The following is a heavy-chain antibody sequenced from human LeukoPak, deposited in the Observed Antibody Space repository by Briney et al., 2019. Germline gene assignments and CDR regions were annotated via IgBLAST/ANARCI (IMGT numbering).Heavy chain of an antibody. V-gene: IGHV3-21*01. CDR3: ARDGGSYYSGNWFDP. D-gene: IGHD1-26*01. J-gene: IGHJ5*02. Sequence: PGGSLRLSCAASGFTFSSYSMNWVRQAPGKGLEWVSSISSSSSYIYYADSVKGRFTISRDNAKNSLYLQMNSLRAEDTAVYYCARDGGSYYSGNWFDPWGQGTLVTVSS. CDR2: ISSSSSYI. CDR1: GFTFSSYS.